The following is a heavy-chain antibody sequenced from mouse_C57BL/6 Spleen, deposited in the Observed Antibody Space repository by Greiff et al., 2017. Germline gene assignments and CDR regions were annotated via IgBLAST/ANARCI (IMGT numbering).Heavy chain of an antibody. CDR1: GYTFTGYW. Sequence: VQLQQSGAELMKPGASVKLSCKATGYTFTGYWIEWVKQRPGHGLEWIGEILPGSGSTNYNEKFKGKATFPADTSANTAYMQLSSLTTEDSAIYYCAITTVVRDYAMDYWGQGTSVTVSS. CDR3: AITTVVRDYAMDY. D-gene: IGHD1-1*01. V-gene: IGHV1-9*01. J-gene: IGHJ4*01. CDR2: ILPGSGST.